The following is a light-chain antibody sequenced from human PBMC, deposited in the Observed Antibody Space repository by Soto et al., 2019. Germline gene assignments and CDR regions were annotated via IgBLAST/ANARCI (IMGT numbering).Light chain of an antibody. CDR1: QVIRND. Sequence: AIQMTQSPSSLSASVGDRVTITCLASQVIRNDLGWYQQKPGKAPKLLIYAASSLPSGVPSRFSGSGSGTDFNLSISILQPVYFAIYYRLQDYNYTRTFGQGTKLEIK. CDR2: AAS. CDR3: LQDYNYTRT. V-gene: IGKV1-6*01. J-gene: IGKJ2*01.